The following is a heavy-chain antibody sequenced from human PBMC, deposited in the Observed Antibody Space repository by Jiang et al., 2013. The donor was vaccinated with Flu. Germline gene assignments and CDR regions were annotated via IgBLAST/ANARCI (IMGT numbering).Heavy chain of an antibody. Sequence: QSGSELKKPGASVKVSCTASGYTFITYAMNWVRQAPGQGLEWMGWINTNTGNPTYAQGFTGRFVFSLDTSVSTAYLQINSLKAEDTAVYYCARVAAVAGRAYYYYGMDVWGQGTTVTVSS. CDR1: GYTFITYA. J-gene: IGHJ6*02. D-gene: IGHD6-19*01. CDR3: ARVAAVAGRAYYYYGMDV. V-gene: IGHV7-4-1*02. CDR2: INTNTGNP.